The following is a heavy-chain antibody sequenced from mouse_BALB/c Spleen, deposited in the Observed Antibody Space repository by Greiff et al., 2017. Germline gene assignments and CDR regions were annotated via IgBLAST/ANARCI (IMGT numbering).Heavy chain of an antibody. CDR2: INPGSGGT. J-gene: IGHJ4*01. V-gene: IGHV1-54*01. Sequence: VQLQQSGAELVRPGTSVKVSCKASGYAFTNYLIEWVKQRPGQGLEWIGVINPGSGGTNYNEKFKGKATLTADKSSSTAYMQLSSLTSDDSAVYFCARGEITTAYAMDYWGQGTSVTVSS. CDR3: ARGEITTAYAMDY. CDR1: GYAFTNYL. D-gene: IGHD1-2*01.